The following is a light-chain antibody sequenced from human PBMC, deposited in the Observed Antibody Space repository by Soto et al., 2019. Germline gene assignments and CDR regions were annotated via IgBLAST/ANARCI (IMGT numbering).Light chain of an antibody. CDR2: GAS. CDR1: QSVSNNY. J-gene: IGKJ1*01. Sequence: EIVLTQSPGTLSLSPGERATLSSRASQSVSNNYLAWYQQKPGQSPRLLIYGASNRATGIPDRFSGSWSGTDFTLTISRLEPEDFAVYYCQQYGSSVTFGQGTKVEIK. CDR3: QQYGSSVT. V-gene: IGKV3-20*01.